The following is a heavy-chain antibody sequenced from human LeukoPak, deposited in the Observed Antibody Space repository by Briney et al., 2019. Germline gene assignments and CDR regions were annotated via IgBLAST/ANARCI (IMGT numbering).Heavy chain of an antibody. D-gene: IGHD3-10*01. CDR1: GYSISSGYY. V-gene: IGHV4-38-2*02. CDR3: ASPLYYYGSGSYSWED. CDR2: IYHSGST. Sequence: PSETLSLTCTVSGYSISSGYYWGWIRQPPGKGLEWIGSIYHSGSTYYNPSLKSRVTISVDTSKNQFSLKLSSVTAADTAVYYCASPLYYYGSGSYSWEDWGQGTLVTVSS. J-gene: IGHJ4*02.